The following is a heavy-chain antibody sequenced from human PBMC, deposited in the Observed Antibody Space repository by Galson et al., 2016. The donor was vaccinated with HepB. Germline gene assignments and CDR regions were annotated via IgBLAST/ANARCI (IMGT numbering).Heavy chain of an antibody. CDR3: VRGPRLGRLGFFDY. Sequence: SLRLSCAASGFNFNDYYMSWIRQAPGKGLEWVSFISDSGISVYTDSVKGRFTISRDNGKNSLYLEMNSLRAEDTAVYSCVRGPRLGRLGFFDYWGQGILVTASS. CDR1: GFNFNDYY. J-gene: IGHJ4*02. V-gene: IGHV3-11*01. D-gene: IGHD3-16*01. CDR2: ISDSGISV.